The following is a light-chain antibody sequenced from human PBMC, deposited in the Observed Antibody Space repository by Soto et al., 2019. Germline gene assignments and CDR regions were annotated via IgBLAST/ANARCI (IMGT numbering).Light chain of an antibody. Sequence: SYELTQPPSVSVAPGKTARITCGGNNIGSKSVHWYQQKAGQAPVLVIYYDSDRPSGIPERFSGSNSGNTATLTISRVEAGDEADYYCRGWDSSIDHVVFGGGTKLTVL. CDR1: NIGSKS. V-gene: IGLV3-21*04. J-gene: IGLJ2*01. CDR3: RGWDSSIDHVV. CDR2: YDS.